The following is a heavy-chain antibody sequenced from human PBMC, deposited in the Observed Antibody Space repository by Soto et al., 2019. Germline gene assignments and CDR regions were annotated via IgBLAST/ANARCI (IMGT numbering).Heavy chain of an antibody. Sequence: PSETLSLTCAVSGGSISSGGYSWSWIRQPPGKGLEWIGYIYHSGSTYYNPSLKSRVTISVDTSKNQFSLKLSSVTAADTAVYYCARGTAMVPDLLWFDPWGQGTLVTVSS. CDR1: GGSISSGGYS. D-gene: IGHD5-18*01. J-gene: IGHJ5*02. V-gene: IGHV4-30-2*01. CDR3: ARGTAMVPDLLWFDP. CDR2: IYHSGST.